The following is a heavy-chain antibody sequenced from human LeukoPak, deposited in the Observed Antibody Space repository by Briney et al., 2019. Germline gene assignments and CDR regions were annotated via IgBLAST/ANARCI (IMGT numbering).Heavy chain of an antibody. Sequence: SETLSLTCTVSGGTISSSSYYWGWIRQPPGKGLEWIGSIYYSGYTHNNPSLKSRVTISVDTSKNQFSLKLSSVTAADTAVYYCASPSSSSSFSYMDVWGKGTTVTVSS. V-gene: IGHV4-39*07. D-gene: IGHD6-6*01. CDR3: ASPSSSSSFSYMDV. CDR1: GGTISSSSYY. CDR2: IYYSGYT. J-gene: IGHJ6*03.